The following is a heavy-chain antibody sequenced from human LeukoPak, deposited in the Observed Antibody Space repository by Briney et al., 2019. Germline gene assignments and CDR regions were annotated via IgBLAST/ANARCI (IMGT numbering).Heavy chain of an antibody. CDR2: IRYDGSNK. D-gene: IGHD3-22*01. Sequence: GGSLRLSCAASGFTFSSYGMHWVRQAPGKGLEWVAFIRYDGSNKYYADSVKGRFTISRDNSKNTLYLQMNSLRAADTAVYYCAKAKYYYDSSGYLDYWGQGTLVTVSS. V-gene: IGHV3-30*02. CDR3: AKAKYYYDSSGYLDY. J-gene: IGHJ4*02. CDR1: GFTFSSYG.